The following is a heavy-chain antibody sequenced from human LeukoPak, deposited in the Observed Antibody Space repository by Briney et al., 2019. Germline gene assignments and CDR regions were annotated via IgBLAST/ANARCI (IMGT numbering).Heavy chain of an antibody. D-gene: IGHD3-10*01. J-gene: IGHJ6*02. Sequence: PGGSLRLSCAASGFTLSSYWMNWVRQAPGKGLEWVSSISSSSSYIYYADSVKGRFTISRDNAKNSLYLQMNSLRAEDTAVYYCARDLGGITMVRGVLDVWGQGTTVTVSS. CDR3: ARDLGGITMVRGVLDV. V-gene: IGHV3-21*01. CDR2: ISSSSSYI. CDR1: GFTLSSYW.